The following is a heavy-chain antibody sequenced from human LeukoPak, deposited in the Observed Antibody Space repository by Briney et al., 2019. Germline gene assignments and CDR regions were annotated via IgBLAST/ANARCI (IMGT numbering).Heavy chain of an antibody. J-gene: IGHJ4*02. Sequence: PGGSLRLSCAASGFTFSSYAMSWVRQAPGKGLEWVSGISGSGGSKYFADSVKGRFTISRDNSKNTLYLQMNSLRAEDTAVYYCARDSGGFYYFDYWGQGTLVTVSS. CDR1: GFTFSSYA. CDR3: ARDSGGFYYFDY. D-gene: IGHD3-16*01. V-gene: IGHV3-23*01. CDR2: ISGSGGSK.